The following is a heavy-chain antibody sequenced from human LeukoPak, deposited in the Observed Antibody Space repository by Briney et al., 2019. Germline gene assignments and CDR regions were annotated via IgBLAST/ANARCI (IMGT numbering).Heavy chain of an antibody. CDR3: ARKGYSYGHFDY. CDR2: IKQDGSEN. V-gene: IGHV3-7*01. D-gene: IGHD5-18*01. Sequence: GGSLRLSCAASGFTFSSYWMTWVRQAPGKGLEWVANIKQDGSENYYVGSVKGRFTISRDNAKNSLFLQMNSLRAEDTAIYYCARKGYSYGHFDYWGQGTLVTVSS. CDR1: GFTFSSYW. J-gene: IGHJ4*02.